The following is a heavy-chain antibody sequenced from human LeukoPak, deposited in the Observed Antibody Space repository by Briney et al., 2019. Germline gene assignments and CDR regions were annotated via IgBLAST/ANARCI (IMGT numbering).Heavy chain of an antibody. J-gene: IGHJ4*02. CDR3: ARGTPGYYYV. CDR1: GYTFTDYY. Sequence: ASVKVSCKASGYTFTDYYMHWVRQASGQGLEWMGWINTNSGATKYAQKFRGRVTMTRDTSISTAYMELRSLRSDDTAVYYCARGTPGYYYVWGQGTLVTVSS. CDR2: INTNSGAT. D-gene: IGHD3-10*02. V-gene: IGHV1-2*02.